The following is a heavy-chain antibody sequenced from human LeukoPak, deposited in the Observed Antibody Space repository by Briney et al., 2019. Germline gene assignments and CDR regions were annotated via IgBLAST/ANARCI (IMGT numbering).Heavy chain of an antibody. D-gene: IGHD2-2*01. CDR2: IKSKTDGGTT. CDR1: GFTFSNAW. CDR3: TTTLLVPEADYMDV. J-gene: IGHJ6*03. V-gene: IGHV3-15*01. Sequence: GGSLRLSCAASGFTFSNAWMSWVRQAPGKGLEWVGRIKSKTDGGTTDYAAPVKGRFTISRDDSKNTLYLQMNSLKTEDTAVYYCTTTLLVPEADYMDVWGKGTTVTVSS.